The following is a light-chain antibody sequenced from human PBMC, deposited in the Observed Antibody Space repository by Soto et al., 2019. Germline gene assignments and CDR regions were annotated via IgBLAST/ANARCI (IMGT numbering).Light chain of an antibody. Sequence: DIQMTQSPSSLSGSVGDRVTITCQASQNINNYLNWYQQKPGRAPKLLIYDASNLEAGVPSRLRGSGSGTDFTFTISRMKPEDIATYYCQQYENIPTFGQGTRLEIK. CDR3: QQYENIPT. CDR2: DAS. CDR1: QNINNY. V-gene: IGKV1-33*01. J-gene: IGKJ5*01.